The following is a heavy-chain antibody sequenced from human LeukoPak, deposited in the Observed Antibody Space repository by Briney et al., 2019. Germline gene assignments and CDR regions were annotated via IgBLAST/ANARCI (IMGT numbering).Heavy chain of an antibody. D-gene: IGHD3-22*01. CDR3: ARSGDYIKEGFDY. Sequence: SETLSLTCAVSGYSIRSGHYWGWTRQPPGEGLEWIGSINHSGITEYNPSLKSRVTLSVDTSKNQFSLQLRSVTAADRALYYCARSGDYIKEGFDYWGQGTQVTVSS. CDR1: GYSIRSGHY. J-gene: IGHJ4*02. V-gene: IGHV4-38-2*01. CDR2: INHSGIT.